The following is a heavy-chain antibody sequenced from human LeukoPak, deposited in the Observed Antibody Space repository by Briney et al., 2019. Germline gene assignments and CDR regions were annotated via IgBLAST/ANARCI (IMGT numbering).Heavy chain of an antibody. J-gene: IGHJ4*02. D-gene: IGHD3-3*01. CDR3: AKDLWSVAVSALDH. CDR1: GFTFSSYA. Sequence: GGSLRLSCAASGFTFSSYAMSWVRQAPGKGLEWVSAISGSGGSTYYADSVKGRFTISRDNSKNTLYLQMNSLRAEDTAVYFCAKDLWSVAVSALDHWGQGTRVTVSS. V-gene: IGHV3-23*01. CDR2: ISGSGGST.